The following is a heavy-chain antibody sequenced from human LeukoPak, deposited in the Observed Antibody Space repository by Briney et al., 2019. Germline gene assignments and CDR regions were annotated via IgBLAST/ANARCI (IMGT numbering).Heavy chain of an antibody. D-gene: IGHD1-26*01. CDR1: GVTFSSFS. CDR3: ASQSSGSSTRAPDL. CDR2: ISSSSRSK. V-gene: IGHV3-48*04. Sequence: PGGSLRLSCETSGVTFSSFSLNWVRQAPGKGLEWLSYISSSSRSKYYADSVKGRFIVSRDNAKNSLYLQMDSLRAEDTALYYCASQSSGSSTRAPDLGGQGTLVTVSS. J-gene: IGHJ5*02.